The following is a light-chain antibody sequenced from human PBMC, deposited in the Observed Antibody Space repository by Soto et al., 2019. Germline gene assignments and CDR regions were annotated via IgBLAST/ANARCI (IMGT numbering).Light chain of an antibody. J-gene: IGKJ4*01. CDR3: QQYGSSPLT. Sequence: EIVLTQSPGTLSLSLGERATLSCRASQSVRNNRLTWYQQKPGQAPRLLIYGASSRATGIPDRFSGSGSGTDFTLTISRLEPEDFAVYYCQQYGSSPLTFGGGTKVEIK. CDR2: GAS. V-gene: IGKV3-20*01. CDR1: QSVRNNR.